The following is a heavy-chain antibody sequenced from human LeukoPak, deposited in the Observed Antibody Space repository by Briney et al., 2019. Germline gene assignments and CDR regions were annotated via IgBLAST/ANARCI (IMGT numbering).Heavy chain of an antibody. D-gene: IGHD5-24*01. CDR1: GGSISSGSYY. CDR2: IYTSGST. V-gene: IGHV4-61*02. Sequence: SQTLSLTCTVSGGSISSGSYYWSWIRQPAGKGLEWIGRIYTSGSTNYNPSLKSRVTISVDTSKNQFSLKLSSVTAADTAVYYCAREPRDGYNKVGYWGQGTLVTVSS. J-gene: IGHJ4*02. CDR3: AREPRDGYNKVGY.